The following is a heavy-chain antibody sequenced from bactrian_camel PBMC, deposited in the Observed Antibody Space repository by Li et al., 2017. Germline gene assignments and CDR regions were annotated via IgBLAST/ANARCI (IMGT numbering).Heavy chain of an antibody. CDR2: ITTDGST. CDR1: GWPCTAAC. Sequence: HVQLVESGGASVQSGGSLKLSCVVSGWPCTAACLGWFRQAPGNECELVSTITTDGSTYYADSVKGQFTISQDKAKNTVYLQMNSLQPGDTAMYYCATNERDERYCRDPWGQGTQVTVS. CDR3: ATNERDERYCRDP. V-gene: IGHV3S53*01. D-gene: IGHD3*01. J-gene: IGHJ6*01.